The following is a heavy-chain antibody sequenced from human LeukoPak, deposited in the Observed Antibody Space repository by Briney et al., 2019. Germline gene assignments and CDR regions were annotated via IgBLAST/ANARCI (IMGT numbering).Heavy chain of an antibody. J-gene: IGHJ4*02. CDR3: ARVYYYGSSGYSHTFDY. Sequence: SSETLSLTCTVSGGSISSYYWSWIRQPPGKGLEWIGYIYYSGSTNYNSSLKSRVTTSVDTSKNQFSLKLSSVTAADTAVHYCARVYYYGSSGYSHTFDYWGQGTLVTVSS. CDR2: IYYSGST. V-gene: IGHV4-59*01. D-gene: IGHD3-22*01. CDR1: GGSISSYY.